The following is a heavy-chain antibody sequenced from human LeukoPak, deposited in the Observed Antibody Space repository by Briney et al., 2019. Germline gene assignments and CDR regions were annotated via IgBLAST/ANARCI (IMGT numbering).Heavy chain of an antibody. D-gene: IGHD3-3*01. Sequence: GGSLRLSCAASRFTFSSYAMSWVRQAPGKGLEWVLAIGGSGGSTYYADSGKGRFTISRDNSKNTLYLQMNSLRAEDTAVYYCAKDTPRYDFWSVYKSYWGQGTLVTVSS. CDR3: AKDTPRYDFWSVYKSY. CDR1: RFTFSSYA. J-gene: IGHJ4*02. CDR2: IGGSGGST. V-gene: IGHV3-23*01.